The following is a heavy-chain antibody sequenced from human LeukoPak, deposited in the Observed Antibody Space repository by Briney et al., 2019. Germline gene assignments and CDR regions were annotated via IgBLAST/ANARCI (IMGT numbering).Heavy chain of an antibody. Sequence: SVKVSCKAFGGTFSSYTISWVRQAPGQGLEWMGRIIPILGIANYAQKFQGRVTITADKSTSTAYMELSSLRSEDTAVYYCARAPGISQAADYWGQGTLVTVSS. D-gene: IGHD2-15*01. V-gene: IGHV1-69*02. J-gene: IGHJ4*02. CDR3: ARAPGISQAADY. CDR2: IIPILGIA. CDR1: GGTFSSYT.